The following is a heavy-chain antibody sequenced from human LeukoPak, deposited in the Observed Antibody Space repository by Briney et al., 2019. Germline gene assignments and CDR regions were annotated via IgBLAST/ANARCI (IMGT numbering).Heavy chain of an antibody. CDR2: INPSGGST. V-gene: IGHV1-46*01. CDR3: AREVGATHDAFDI. CDR1: GYTFTSYY. Sequence: ASVKVSCKASGYTFTSYYMHWVRQAPGQGLEWMGIINPSGGSTSYAQKFQGRVTMTRDMSTSTVYMELSSLRSEDTAVYYCAREVGATHDAFDIWGQGTMVTVSS. D-gene: IGHD1-26*01. J-gene: IGHJ3*02.